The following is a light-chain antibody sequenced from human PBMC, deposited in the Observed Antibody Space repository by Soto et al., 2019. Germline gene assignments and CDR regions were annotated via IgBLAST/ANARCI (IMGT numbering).Light chain of an antibody. J-gene: IGLJ1*01. CDR3: CSFAGSPLYV. Sequence: QSVLTQPASVSGSPGQSITISCTGTSSDIGAYNYVSWYQQHPGKAPKLLIYEVTKRPSGVPDRFSGSKSGNTASLTISGLQADDEADYYCCSFAGSPLYVFGTGTKVTV. CDR1: SSDIGAYNY. CDR2: EVT. V-gene: IGLV2-8*01.